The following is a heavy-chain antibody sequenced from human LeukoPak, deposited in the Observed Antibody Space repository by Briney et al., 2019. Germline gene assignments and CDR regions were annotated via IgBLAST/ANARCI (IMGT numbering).Heavy chain of an antibody. CDR2: FDPEDGET. CDR3: ARDGEMAYIPDPYYYYGMDV. D-gene: IGHD5-24*01. CDR1: GYTLTELS. J-gene: IGHJ6*02. Sequence: ASVKVSCKVSGYTLTELSMHWVRQAPGKGLEWMGGFDPEDGETIYAQKFQGRVTMTEDTSTDTAYMELSSLRSEDTAVYYCARDGEMAYIPDPYYYYGMDVWGQGTTVTVSS. V-gene: IGHV1-24*01.